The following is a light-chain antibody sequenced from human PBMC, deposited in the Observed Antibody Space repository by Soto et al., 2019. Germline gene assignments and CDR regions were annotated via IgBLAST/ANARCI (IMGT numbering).Light chain of an antibody. Sequence: IVLTQSPGTLSSSPGERATLSCRASQSVSTNNLAWYQQRPGQAPRLLIYGASRRATGIPDRFSGSGSGTDFTLTISRLEPEDVAVYYCQQDDNSVWTVGQGTKV. CDR1: QSVSTNN. CDR2: GAS. V-gene: IGKV3-20*01. J-gene: IGKJ1*01. CDR3: QQDDNSVWT.